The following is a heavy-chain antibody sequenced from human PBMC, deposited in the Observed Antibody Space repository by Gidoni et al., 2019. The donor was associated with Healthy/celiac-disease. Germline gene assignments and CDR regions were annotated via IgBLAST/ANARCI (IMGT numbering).Heavy chain of an antibody. CDR3: ARGVVVAATHYFQH. J-gene: IGHJ1*01. D-gene: IGHD2-15*01. CDR1: GGSFSGYY. CDR2: INHSGST. Sequence: QVQLQQWGAGLLKPSETLSLTCAVYGGSFSGYYWSWIRQPPGKGLELVGEINHSGSTNYNPSLKSRVTISVDTSKNQFSLKLSSVTAADTAVYYCARGVVVAATHYFQHWGQGTLVTVSS. V-gene: IGHV4-34*01.